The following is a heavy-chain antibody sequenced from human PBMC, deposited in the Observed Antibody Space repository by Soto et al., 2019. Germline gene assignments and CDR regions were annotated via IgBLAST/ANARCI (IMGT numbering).Heavy chain of an antibody. D-gene: IGHD4-17*01. CDR1: GFTFSSYA. Sequence: QVQLVESGGGVVQPGRSLRLSCAASGFTFSSYAMHWVRQAPGKGLERVAVISYDGSNKYYADSVKGRFTISRDNSKNTLYLQMNSLRAEDTAVYYCARETYGDYRRDYYYYGMDVWGQGTTVTVSS. V-gene: IGHV3-30-3*01. CDR2: ISYDGSNK. J-gene: IGHJ6*02. CDR3: ARETYGDYRRDYYYYGMDV.